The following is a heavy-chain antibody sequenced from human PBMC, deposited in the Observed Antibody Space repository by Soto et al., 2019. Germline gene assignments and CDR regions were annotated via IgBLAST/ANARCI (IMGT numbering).Heavy chain of an antibody. V-gene: IGHV3-23*01. CDR2: ISGSGGST. CDR1: GFTFSSYA. D-gene: IGHD6-13*01. CDR3: AKDLDGATIAAAGYFDY. Sequence: GGSLRLSCAASGFTFSSYAMSWVRQAPGKGLEWVSAISGSGGSTYYADSVKGRFTISRDNSKNTLYLQMNSLRAEDTAVYYCAKDLDGATIAAAGYFDYWGRGTLVTVSS. J-gene: IGHJ4*02.